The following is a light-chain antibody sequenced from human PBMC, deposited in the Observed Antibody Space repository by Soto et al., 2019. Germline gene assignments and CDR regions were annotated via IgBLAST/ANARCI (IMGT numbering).Light chain of an antibody. CDR1: QSVSRN. CDR3: QEYSKLPLFT. CDR2: GAS. J-gene: IGKJ3*01. Sequence: EIVVTQSPGILSVSPGERATLSCRASQSVSRNLAWYQQKPGQAPTLLIYGASTRANGIPARFTGSGSGTECTLTISSLQSEDFAVYYCQEYSKLPLFTFGPGTKVDIK. V-gene: IGKV3-15*01.